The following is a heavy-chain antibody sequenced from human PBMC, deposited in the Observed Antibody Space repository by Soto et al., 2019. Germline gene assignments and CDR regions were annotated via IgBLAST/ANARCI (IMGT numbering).Heavy chain of an antibody. D-gene: IGHD3-22*01. CDR2: ISYDGSNK. CDR3: ASTYRKIVVALPNYGMDV. V-gene: IGHV3-30-3*01. J-gene: IGHJ6*02. Sequence: PGGSLRLSCAASGFTFSSYAMHWVRQAPGKGLEWVAVISYDGSNKYYADSVKGRFTISRDNSKNTLYLQMNSLRAEDTAVYYCASTYRKIVVALPNYGMDVWGQGTTVTVSS. CDR1: GFTFSSYA.